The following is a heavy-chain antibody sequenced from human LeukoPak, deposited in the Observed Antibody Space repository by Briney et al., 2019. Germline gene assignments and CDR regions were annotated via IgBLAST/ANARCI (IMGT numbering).Heavy chain of an antibody. J-gene: IGHJ4*02. CDR3: ARLRRGYSSSHTYFDY. V-gene: IGHV4-34*01. Sequence: SETLSLTCAVYGGSFSGYYWSWIRQPPGKGLEWIGEINHSGSTNYNPSLKSRVTISVDTSKNQFSLKLNSVTAADTAVYYCARLRRGYSSSHTYFDYWGQGTLVTVSS. D-gene: IGHD5-12*01. CDR2: INHSGST. CDR1: GGSFSGYY.